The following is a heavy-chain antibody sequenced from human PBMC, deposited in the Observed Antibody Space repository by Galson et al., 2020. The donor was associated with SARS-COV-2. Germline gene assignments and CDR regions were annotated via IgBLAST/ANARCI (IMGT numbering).Heavy chain of an antibody. D-gene: IGHD3-16*02. CDR1: GGSISSGGYS. Sequence: SETLSLTCAVSGGSISSGGYSWSWIRQPPGKGLEWIGYIYYSGSTYYNPSLKSRVTISVDTSKNQFSLKLSSVTAADTAVYYCARVGPLPFGGVIVFDYWGQGTLVTVSS. CDR3: ARVGPLPFGGVIVFDY. CDR2: IYYSGST. J-gene: IGHJ4*02. V-gene: IGHV4-30-4*07.